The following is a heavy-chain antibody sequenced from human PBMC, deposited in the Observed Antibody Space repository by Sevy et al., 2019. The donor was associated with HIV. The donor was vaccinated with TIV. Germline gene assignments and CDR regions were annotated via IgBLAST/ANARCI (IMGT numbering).Heavy chain of an antibody. CDR3: AKAYYAPYYYYMDV. Sequence: GGSLRLSCAASGFTFSSYAMSWVRQAPGKGLEWVSAISGSGGSTYYADSLKGRFTISRDNSKNTLYLQMNSLRAEDTAVYYCAKAYYAPYYYYMDVWGKGTTVTVSS. CDR1: GFTFSSYA. J-gene: IGHJ6*03. V-gene: IGHV3-23*01. CDR2: ISGSGGST. D-gene: IGHD3-22*01.